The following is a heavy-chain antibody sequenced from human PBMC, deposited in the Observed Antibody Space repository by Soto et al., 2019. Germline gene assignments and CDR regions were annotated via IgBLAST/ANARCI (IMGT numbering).Heavy chain of an antibody. CDR3: ATARYDYIWGSYRYTGYFDY. D-gene: IGHD3-16*02. V-gene: IGHV1-24*01. CDR2: FDPEDGET. CDR1: GYTLTELS. Sequence: ASVKVSCKVSGYTLTELSMHWVRQAPGKGLEWMGGFDPEDGETIYAQKFQGRVTMTEDTSTDTAYMELSSLRSEDTAVYYCATARYDYIWGSYRYTGYFDYWGQGTLVTVSS. J-gene: IGHJ4*02.